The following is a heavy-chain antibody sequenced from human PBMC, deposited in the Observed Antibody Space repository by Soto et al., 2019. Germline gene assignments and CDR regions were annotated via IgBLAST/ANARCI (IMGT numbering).Heavy chain of an antibody. J-gene: IGHJ4*02. CDR3: ARHRWGSGSYSGLLDF. CDR2: VHYSGSA. CDR1: GGSISTSSYF. Sequence: QLQLQESGPGLVKPSETLSLTCSVSGGSISTSSYFWGWIRQPPGKGLEWVGAVHYSGSANYRSSLQSRVTISVDTSQNQFSLRLSSVTAADTAVYYCARHRWGSGSYSGLLDFWGQGALVTVSS. D-gene: IGHD3-10*01. V-gene: IGHV4-39*01.